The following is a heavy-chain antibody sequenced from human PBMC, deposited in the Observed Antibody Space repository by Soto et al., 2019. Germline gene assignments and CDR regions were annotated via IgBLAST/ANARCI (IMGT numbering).Heavy chain of an antibody. CDR2: MNPNSGNT. Sequence: QVQLVQSGAEVKRSGASVRISCKASGYTFNRHDINWVRQATGQGPEWIGWMNPNSGNTGYAQTFQGRVTMTRDSSITTAYMDLSSLTSEDTAIYYCAREGLYGSIQDNTFDIWGQGTMVSVSS. CDR3: AREGLYGSIQDNTFDI. CDR1: GYTFNRHD. V-gene: IGHV1-8*01. J-gene: IGHJ3*02. D-gene: IGHD6-19*01.